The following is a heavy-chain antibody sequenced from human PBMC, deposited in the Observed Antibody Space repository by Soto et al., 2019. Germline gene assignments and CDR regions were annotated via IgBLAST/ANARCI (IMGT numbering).Heavy chain of an antibody. CDR2: IIPILGIA. CDR1: GGTFSSYT. V-gene: IGHV1-69*02. J-gene: IGHJ4*02. Sequence: QVQLVQSGAEVKKPGSSVKVSCKASGGTFSSYTISWVRQAPGQGLEWMGRIIPILGIANYAQKFQGRVTITADKSTSTAYMELSSLRSADTAVYYCARARRYDILTRWGQGTLVTVSS. CDR3: ARARRYDILTR. D-gene: IGHD3-9*01.